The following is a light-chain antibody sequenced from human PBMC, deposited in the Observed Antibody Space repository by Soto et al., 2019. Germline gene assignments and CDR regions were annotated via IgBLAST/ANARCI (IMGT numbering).Light chain of an antibody. J-gene: IGLJ1*01. CDR2: EVS. Sequence: QSVLTQPASVSGSPGQSITISCTGTSSDVGGYNYVSWSQQHPGKAPKLLISEVSNRPSGVSNRFSGSKSGNTASLTISGLQADDEADYYCGSYTASSTLLFGTGTRSPS. V-gene: IGLV2-14*03. CDR1: SSDVGGYNY. CDR3: GSYTASSTLL.